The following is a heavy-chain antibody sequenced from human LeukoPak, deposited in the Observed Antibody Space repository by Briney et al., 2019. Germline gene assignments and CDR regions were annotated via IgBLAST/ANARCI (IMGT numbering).Heavy chain of an antibody. Sequence: PSETLSLTCTVSGGSISSYYWSWIRQPPGKGLEWIGEINHSGSINYNPSLKSRVTISVDTSKNQFSLKLSSVTAADTAVYYCARGLLRSGYYFDYWGQGTLVTVSS. CDR3: ARGLLRSGYYFDY. V-gene: IGHV4-34*01. CDR2: INHSGSI. CDR1: GGSISSYY. J-gene: IGHJ4*02. D-gene: IGHD3-3*01.